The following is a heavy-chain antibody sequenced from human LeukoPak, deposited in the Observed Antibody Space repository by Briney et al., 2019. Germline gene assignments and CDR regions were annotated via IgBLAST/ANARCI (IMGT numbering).Heavy chain of an antibody. J-gene: IGHJ4*02. Sequence: GGSLRLSCAASGFTFSDYYMSWVRQAPGKGLEWVSGINWNGGSTVYADSVKGRFTISRDNAKNSLYLQMNSLRAEDTALYYCAKPLETVTTLYYFDYWGQGTLVTVSS. CDR1: GFTFSDYY. D-gene: IGHD4-17*01. V-gene: IGHV3-20*04. CDR2: INWNGGST. CDR3: AKPLETVTTLYYFDY.